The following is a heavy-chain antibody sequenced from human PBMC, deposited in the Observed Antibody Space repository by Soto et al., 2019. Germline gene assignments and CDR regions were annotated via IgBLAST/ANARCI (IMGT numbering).Heavy chain of an antibody. Sequence: GGSLRLSCAASGFTFSSYAMHWVRQAPGEGLQWLAMTSYDGINTYYADSVKGRFTISRDNSKNMLYLQMNSLRAEDTAVYFCAKDRDYHATTIGYWGQGTLVTVSS. V-gene: IGHV3-30*18. CDR1: GFTFSSYA. D-gene: IGHD1-1*01. J-gene: IGHJ4*02. CDR3: AKDRDYHATTIGY. CDR2: TSYDGINT.